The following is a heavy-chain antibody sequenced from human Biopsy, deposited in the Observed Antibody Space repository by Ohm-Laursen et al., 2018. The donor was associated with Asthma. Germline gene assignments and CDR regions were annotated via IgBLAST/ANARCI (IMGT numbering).Heavy chain of an antibody. CDR3: ARAKTWGRSYYFDY. J-gene: IGHJ4*02. CDR2: IFFDGSNK. Sequence: SLRLSCAASGFTFHNYIMHWVRQAPGKGLEWVAGIFFDGSNKYYADSVKGRFTISRDNSKNSLSLNMNSLRPEDTSVYYCARAKTWGRSYYFDYWGQGTLVTVSS. CDR1: GFTFHNYI. V-gene: IGHV3-30-3*01. D-gene: IGHD3-16*01.